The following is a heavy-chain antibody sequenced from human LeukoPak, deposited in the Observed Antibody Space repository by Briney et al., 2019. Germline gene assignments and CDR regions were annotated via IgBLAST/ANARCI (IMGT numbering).Heavy chain of an antibody. V-gene: IGHV4-34*01. CDR2: INHSGST. Sequence: SETLSLTCAVYGGSFSGYYWSWIRQPPGKGLEWIGEINHSGSTNYNPSLKSRVTISVDTSKNQFSLKLSSVTAADTAVYYCARGVVKYYWSYHRYYFDYWGQGTLVTVSS. D-gene: IGHD1-26*01. CDR3: ARGVVKYYWSYHRYYFDY. J-gene: IGHJ4*02. CDR1: GGSFSGYY.